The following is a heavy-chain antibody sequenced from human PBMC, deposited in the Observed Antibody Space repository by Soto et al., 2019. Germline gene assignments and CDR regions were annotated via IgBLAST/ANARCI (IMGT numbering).Heavy chain of an antibody. CDR2: ISSSSSTI. J-gene: IGHJ4*02. CDR3: ASDTNHIVGATTGLGY. V-gene: IGHV3-48*02. D-gene: IGHD1-26*01. CDR1: GFTFSSYS. Sequence: GGSLRLSCAASGFTFSSYSMNWVRQAPGKGLEWVLYISSSSSTIYYADSVKGRFTISRDNAKNSLYLQMNSLRDEDTAVYYCASDTNHIVGATTGLGYWGQGPLVTVSS.